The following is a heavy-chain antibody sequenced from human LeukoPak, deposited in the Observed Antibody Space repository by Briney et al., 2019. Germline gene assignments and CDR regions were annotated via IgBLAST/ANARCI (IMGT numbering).Heavy chain of an antibody. CDR1: DYSNSSGYY. Sequence: PSETLSLTCTVSDYSNSSGYYWGWIRQPPGKELEGIGSFYHNENTCYRPSLKSRVVISVDTSKNQFSLTLTSVTAADTAVYYCARERGAYYDSSGSTWGYWGQGTLVTVSS. CDR3: ARERGAYYDSSGSTWGY. V-gene: IGHV4-38-2*02. D-gene: IGHD3-22*01. CDR2: FYHNENT. J-gene: IGHJ4*02.